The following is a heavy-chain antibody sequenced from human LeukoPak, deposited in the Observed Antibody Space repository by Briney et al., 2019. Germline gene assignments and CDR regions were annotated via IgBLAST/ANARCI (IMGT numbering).Heavy chain of an antibody. CDR3: AEVVGATTRGYFDY. D-gene: IGHD1-26*01. Sequence: GGSLRLSCAASGFTFSSYAMSWVRQALGKGLEWVSLISGSGGSTYYADSVKGRFTISRDNSKNTLYLQMNSLRAEDTAVYYCAEVVGATTRGYFDYWGQGTLVTVSS. V-gene: IGHV3-23*01. J-gene: IGHJ4*02. CDR2: ISGSGGST. CDR1: GFTFSSYA.